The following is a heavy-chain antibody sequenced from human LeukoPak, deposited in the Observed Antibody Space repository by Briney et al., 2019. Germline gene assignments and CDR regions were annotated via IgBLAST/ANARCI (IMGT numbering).Heavy chain of an antibody. CDR1: GYTFTGYY. CDR2: ISSYNGNT. CDR3: ARYPLSYSSNWHYYFDY. V-gene: IGHV1-18*04. J-gene: IGHJ4*02. D-gene: IGHD6-13*01. Sequence: ASVKVSCKASGYTFTGYYMHWVRQAPGQGLEWMGWISSYNGNTNYAQKLQGRVTMTTDTSTSTAYMELRSLRSDDTAVYYCARYPLSYSSNWHYYFDYWGQGTLVTVSS.